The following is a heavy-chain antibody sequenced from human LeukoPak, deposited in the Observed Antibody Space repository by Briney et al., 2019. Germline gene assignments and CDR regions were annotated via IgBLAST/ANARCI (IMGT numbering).Heavy chain of an antibody. CDR2: IYSGGST. CDR1: GFTVSSNY. Sequence: PGGSLRLSCAASGFTVSSNYMSWVRQAPGKGLEWVSVIYSGGSTYYADSVKGRFTISRDNSKNTLYLQMNSLRAEDTAVYYCARVLMGYYYYMDVWGKGTTVTVSS. D-gene: IGHD3-16*01. J-gene: IGHJ6*03. CDR3: ARVLMGYYYYMDV. V-gene: IGHV3-53*05.